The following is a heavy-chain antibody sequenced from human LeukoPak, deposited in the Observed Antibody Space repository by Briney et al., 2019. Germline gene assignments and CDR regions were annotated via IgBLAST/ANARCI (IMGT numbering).Heavy chain of an antibody. V-gene: IGHV3-30*18. D-gene: IGHD4-17*01. CDR3: VKERTVTIKFFDY. CDR1: GFTFSSYG. Sequence: GRSLRLSCAASGFTFSSYGMHWVRQAPGKGLEWVAVISYDGSNKYYADSVKGRFTISRDNSKNTLYLQMNSLRAEDTAVCYCVKERTVTIKFFDYWGQGTLVTVSS. J-gene: IGHJ4*02. CDR2: ISYDGSNK.